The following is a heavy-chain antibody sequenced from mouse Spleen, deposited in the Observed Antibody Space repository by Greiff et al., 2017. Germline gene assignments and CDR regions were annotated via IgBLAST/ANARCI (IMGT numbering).Heavy chain of an antibody. V-gene: IGHV1-7*01. CDR1: GYTFTSYW. Sequence: VQLQESGAELAKPGASVKLSCKASGYTFTSYWMHWVKQRPGQGLEWIGYINPSSGYTKYNQKFKDKATLTADKYSSTAYMQLSSLTYEDSAVYYCASGAYYGNYGDYWGQGTTLTVSS. D-gene: IGHD2-10*01. CDR2: INPSSGYT. CDR3: ASGAYYGNYGDY. J-gene: IGHJ2*01.